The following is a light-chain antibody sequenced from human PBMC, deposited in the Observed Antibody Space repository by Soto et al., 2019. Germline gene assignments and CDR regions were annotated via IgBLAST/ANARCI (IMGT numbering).Light chain of an antibody. J-gene: IGKJ4*01. CDR2: DAS. CDR3: QQRSNGLT. V-gene: IGKV3-11*01. CDR1: QSVSSY. Sequence: IVLTQSPATLSLSPGERATLSCRASQSVSSYLAWYQQKPGQAPRLLIYDASNRATGIPARFSGSGSGTDFTLTISSLELEGFAVYYCQQRSNGLTFGGGNKVELK.